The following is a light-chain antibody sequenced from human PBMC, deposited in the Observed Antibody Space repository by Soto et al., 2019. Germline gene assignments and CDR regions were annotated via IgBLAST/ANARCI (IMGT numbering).Light chain of an antibody. CDR1: QSVSPW. J-gene: IGKJ1*01. Sequence: DIQMTQSPSSLSASVGDTVTITCRASQSVSPWLAWYQQRAGKAPKLLIYDASSLESGVPSRFRGFGSGTELTLTISSLQPEDSATYYCQQYNSYSPTFGQGTKVEV. CDR2: DAS. V-gene: IGKV1-5*01. CDR3: QQYNSYSPT.